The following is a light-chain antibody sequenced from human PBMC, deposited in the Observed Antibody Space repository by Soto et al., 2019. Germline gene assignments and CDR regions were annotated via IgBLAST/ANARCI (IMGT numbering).Light chain of an antibody. V-gene: IGLV2-23*02. CDR3: CSSGGSPTYV. Sequence: QSVLTQPASVSGSPGQSITISCTGTSSNVGNYKLVSWYQQHPGKAPKLMIFEVNKRPSGVSNRFSGSKSGNTASLTISGLKVEDEADYYCCSSGGSPTYVFGTGTQLTVL. CDR2: EVN. CDR1: SSNVGNYKL. J-gene: IGLJ1*01.